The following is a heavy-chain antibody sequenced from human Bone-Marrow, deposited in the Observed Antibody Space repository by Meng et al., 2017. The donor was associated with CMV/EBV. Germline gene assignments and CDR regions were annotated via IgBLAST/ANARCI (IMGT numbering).Heavy chain of an antibody. CDR1: GFTFSSYS. Sequence: GESLKISCASSGFTFSSYSMNLVRQAPGKGLEWVSSISSSSSYIYYTDSVKWRFTISRDNTKKSLHLQMNSLRAEDTAVYYCVRVGGPGIAVAGLGWYDPWGQGTLVTVSS. CDR3: VRVGGPGIAVAGLGWYDP. CDR2: ISSSSSYI. V-gene: IGHV3-21*01. D-gene: IGHD6-19*01. J-gene: IGHJ5*02.